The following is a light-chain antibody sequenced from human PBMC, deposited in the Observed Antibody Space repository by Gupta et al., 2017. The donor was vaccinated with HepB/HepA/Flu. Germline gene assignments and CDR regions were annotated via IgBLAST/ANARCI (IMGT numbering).Light chain of an antibody. V-gene: IGLV1-47*01. Sequence: QSVLTQPPSASGPPGQRVTLSCSGSSSNIGSNYVYWYQQLPGAAPKLLIYRNDQRPSGVPDRFSGSKSGTSASLAISGLRSEDEGIYDCASWDDSLSGPVFGGGTTLTVL. CDR1: SSNIGSNY. CDR2: RND. J-gene: IGLJ3*02. CDR3: ASWDDSLSGPV.